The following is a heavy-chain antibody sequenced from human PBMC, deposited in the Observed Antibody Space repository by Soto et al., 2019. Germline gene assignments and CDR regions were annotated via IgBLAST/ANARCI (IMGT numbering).Heavy chain of an antibody. D-gene: IGHD3-16*02. V-gene: IGHV1-18*01. CDR3: ARDGDYVWGSYRLLDY. Sequence: QVQLVQSGAEVKKPGASVKVSCKASGYTFTSYGISWVRQAPGQGLEWMGWISAYNGNTNYAQKLQGRVTMTXXTXTXXAYMELRSLRSDDTAVYYCARDGDYVWGSYRLLDYWGQGTLVTVSS. CDR1: GYTFTSYG. J-gene: IGHJ4*02. CDR2: ISAYNGNT.